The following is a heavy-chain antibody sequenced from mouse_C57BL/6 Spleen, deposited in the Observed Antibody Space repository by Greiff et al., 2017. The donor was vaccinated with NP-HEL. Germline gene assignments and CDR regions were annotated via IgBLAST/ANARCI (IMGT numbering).Heavy chain of an antibody. J-gene: IGHJ4*01. CDR1: GYAFTNYL. V-gene: IGHV1-54*01. Sequence: QVQLQQSGAELVRPGTSVKVSCKASGYAFTNYLIEWVKQRPGQGLEWIGVINPGSGGTNYNEKFKGKATLTADKSSSTAYMQLSSLTSEDSAVYFCARGGGAMDYWGQRTSVTVSS. CDR3: ARGGGAMDY. D-gene: IGHD1-1*02. CDR2: INPGSGGT.